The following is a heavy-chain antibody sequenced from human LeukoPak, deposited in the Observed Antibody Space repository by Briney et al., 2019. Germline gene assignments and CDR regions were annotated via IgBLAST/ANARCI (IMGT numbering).Heavy chain of an antibody. D-gene: IGHD3-3*01. CDR1: AFTFARHW. V-gene: IGHV3-7*01. CDR2: IRQDGGAK. CDR3: ARLPGEFTIYDY. J-gene: IGHJ4*02. Sequence: PGGSLRLSCVASAFTFARHWMSWVRQAPGKPLEWVATIRQDGGAKYYLDSVKGRFIISRDNARNSLSLQMDSLRVEDTAAYYCARLPGEFTIYDYWGQGTLVTVSS.